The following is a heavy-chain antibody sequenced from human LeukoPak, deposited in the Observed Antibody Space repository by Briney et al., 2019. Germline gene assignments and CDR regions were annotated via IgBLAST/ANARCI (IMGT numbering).Heavy chain of an antibody. CDR1: GYTLTELS. V-gene: IGHV1-24*01. D-gene: IGHD3-10*01. Sequence: ASVKVSCKVSGYTLTELSMHWVRQAPGKGLEWMGGFDPEDGETICAQKFQGRVTMTEDTSTDTAYMELSSLRSEDTAVYYCATAPLLNYYGSGSYDYWGQGTLVTVSS. CDR2: FDPEDGET. CDR3: ATAPLLNYYGSGSYDY. J-gene: IGHJ4*02.